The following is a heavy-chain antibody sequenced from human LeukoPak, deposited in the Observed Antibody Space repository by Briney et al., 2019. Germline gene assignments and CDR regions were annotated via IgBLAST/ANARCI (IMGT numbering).Heavy chain of an antibody. D-gene: IGHD2-15*01. J-gene: IGHJ4*02. Sequence: ASVKVSCTASGYTFTGYYLHWVRQAPGQGLEWMGWINPHNGDTNYAQKFQGRVTMTRDTSITTAYMELSRLKSDDTAVYYCATVRDIVVGGGPYYFDYWGQGTLVTVSS. CDR2: INPHNGDT. CDR3: ATVRDIVVGGGPYYFDY. CDR1: GYTFTGYY. V-gene: IGHV1-2*02.